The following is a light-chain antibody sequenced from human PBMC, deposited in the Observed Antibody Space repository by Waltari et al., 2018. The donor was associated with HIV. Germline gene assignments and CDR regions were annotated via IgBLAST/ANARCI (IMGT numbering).Light chain of an antibody. Sequence: SVLTQPPSASGTPGQRVTISCSGSPPKIGSNSVFWYQPLPGTAPKPLIHRNDQRPSGVPDRFPASTSGTSASLAISGLRSEDEADYYCVAWDDSLRGVLFGGGTKVAVL. CDR3: VAWDDSLRGVL. CDR2: RND. V-gene: IGLV1-47*01. CDR1: PPKIGSNS. J-gene: IGLJ2*01.